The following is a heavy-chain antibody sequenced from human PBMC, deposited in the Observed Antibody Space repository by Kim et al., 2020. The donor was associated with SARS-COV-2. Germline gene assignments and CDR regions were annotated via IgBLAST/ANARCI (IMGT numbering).Heavy chain of an antibody. J-gene: IGHJ6*02. CDR2: ISYAGSNK. CDR1: GFTFSSYG. CDR3: AKDPPERAVAGTSQYGMDV. D-gene: IGHD6-19*01. V-gene: IGHV3-30*18. Sequence: GGSLRLSCAASGFTFSSYGMHWVRQAPGKGLEWVAVISYAGSNKYYADSVKGRFTISRDNSKNTLYLQMNSLRAEDTAVYYCAKDPPERAVAGTSQYGMDVWGQGTTVTVSS.